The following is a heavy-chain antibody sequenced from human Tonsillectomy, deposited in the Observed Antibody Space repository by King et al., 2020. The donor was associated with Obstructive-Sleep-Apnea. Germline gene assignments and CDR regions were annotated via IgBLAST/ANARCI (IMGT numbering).Heavy chain of an antibody. D-gene: IGHD6-19*01. CDR1: CGSISSSSYY. Sequence: QLQESGPGLVKPSETLSLTCTVSCGSISSSSYYWGCIRQPPGKGLEWIGSIYYSGSTNYNPSLKSRVTISIDTSKNQFSLKLSSVTAADTAVYYCARVPYITGWSGWFDPWGQGTLVTVSS. V-gene: IGHV4-39*07. J-gene: IGHJ5*02. CDR2: IYYSGST. CDR3: ARVPYITGWSGWFDP.